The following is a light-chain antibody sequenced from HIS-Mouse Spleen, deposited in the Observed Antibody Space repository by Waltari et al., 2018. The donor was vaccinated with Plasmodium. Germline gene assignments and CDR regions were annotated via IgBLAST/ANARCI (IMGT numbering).Light chain of an antibody. V-gene: IGLV3-10*01. CDR1: ALLTKY. J-gene: IGLJ3*02. CDR2: EDS. CDR3: YSTDSSGNHRV. Sequence: SYELTQPPSVSVSPRQTARITCSGDALLTKYAYWYQQKSGQAPVLVIYEDSKRPSGIPERFSGSSSGTMATLTISGAQVEDEADYYCYSTDSSGNHRVFGGGTKLTVL.